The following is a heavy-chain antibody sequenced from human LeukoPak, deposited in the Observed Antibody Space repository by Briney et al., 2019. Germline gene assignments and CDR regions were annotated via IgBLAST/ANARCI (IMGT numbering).Heavy chain of an antibody. J-gene: IGHJ4*02. CDR3: ARAGERVAFDY. CDR2: IIPIFGTA. CDR1: GGTFSSYA. D-gene: IGHD2-15*01. V-gene: IGHV1-69*05. Sequence: APVKVSCKASGGTFSSYAISWVRQAPGQGLEWMGRIIPIFGTANYAQKFQGRVTITTDESTSTAYMELSSLRSEDTAVYYCARAGERVAFDYWGQGTLVTVSS.